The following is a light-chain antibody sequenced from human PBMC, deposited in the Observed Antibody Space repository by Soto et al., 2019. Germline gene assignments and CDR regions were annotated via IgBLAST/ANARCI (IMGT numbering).Light chain of an antibody. CDR2: DVS. CDR3: SSYTSSSTLDVV. V-gene: IGLV2-14*01. J-gene: IGLJ2*01. Sequence: QSALTQPASVSGSPGQSITISWTGTSSEVGGYNYDSWYQQHPGKAPKLMIYDVSNRPSGVSNRFSGSKSGNTASLTISGLQAEDEADYYCSSYTSSSTLDVVFGGGTKLTVL. CDR1: SSEVGGYNY.